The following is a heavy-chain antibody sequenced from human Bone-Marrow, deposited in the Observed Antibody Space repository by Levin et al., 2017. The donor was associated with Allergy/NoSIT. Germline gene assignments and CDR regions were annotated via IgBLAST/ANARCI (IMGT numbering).Heavy chain of an antibody. CDR2: ISYDGSNK. CDR3: AKERAGGADFDY. V-gene: IGHV3-30*18. D-gene: IGHD3-10*01. Sequence: GGSLRLSCAASGFTFSSYGMHWVRQAPGKGLEWVAVISYDGSNKYYADSVKGRFTISRDNSKNTLYLQMNSLRAEDTAVYYCAKERAGGADFDYWGQGTLVTVSS. J-gene: IGHJ4*02. CDR1: GFTFSSYG.